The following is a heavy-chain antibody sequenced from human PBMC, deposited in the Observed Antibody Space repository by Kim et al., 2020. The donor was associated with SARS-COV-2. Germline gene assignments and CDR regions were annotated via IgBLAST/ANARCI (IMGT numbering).Heavy chain of an antibody. Sequence: GGSLRLSCAASGFTFSSYSMHWVRQAPGKGLEWVAVISYDGSNKYYADSVKGRFTISRDNSKNTLYLQMNSLRAEDTAVYYCARDGVFYYDYVWGSYRYTYFDYWGQGTLVTVSS. V-gene: IGHV3-30*04. CDR1: GFTFSSYS. D-gene: IGHD3-16*02. J-gene: IGHJ4*02. CDR2: ISYDGSNK. CDR3: ARDGVFYYDYVWGSYRYTYFDY.